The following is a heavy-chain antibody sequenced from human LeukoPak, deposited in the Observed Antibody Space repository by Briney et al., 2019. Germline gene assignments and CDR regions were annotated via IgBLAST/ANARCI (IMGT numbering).Heavy chain of an antibody. CDR3: ARDREQQAFDY. V-gene: IGHV3-30-3*01. CDR1: GFTFSSYA. Sequence: PGRSLRLSCAASGFTFSSYAMHWVRRAPGKGLEWVAVIPYDGSNKYYADSVKGRFTISRDNSKNTLYLQMNSLRAEDTAVYYCARDREQQAFDYWGQGTLVTVSS. CDR2: IPYDGSNK. D-gene: IGHD6-13*01. J-gene: IGHJ4*02.